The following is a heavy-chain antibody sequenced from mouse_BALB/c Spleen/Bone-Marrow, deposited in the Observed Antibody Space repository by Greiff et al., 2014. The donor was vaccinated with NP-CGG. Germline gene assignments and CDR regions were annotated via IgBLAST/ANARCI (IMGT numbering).Heavy chain of an antibody. CDR2: IYPGDGDT. D-gene: IGHD1-1*01. V-gene: IGHV1-87*01. Sequence: VKLMESGAELARPGASVKLSCKASGYTFTSYWMQWVKQRPGQGLEWIGAIYPGDGDTRYTQKLKGKATLTADKSSSTAYMQLSSLAAEDSAVYYCARYYYGSSYEYFDVWGAGTTVTVSS. CDR1: GYTFTSYW. J-gene: IGHJ1*01. CDR3: ARYYYGSSYEYFDV.